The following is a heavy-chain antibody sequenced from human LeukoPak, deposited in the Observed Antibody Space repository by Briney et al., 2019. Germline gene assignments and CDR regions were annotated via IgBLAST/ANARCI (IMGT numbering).Heavy chain of an antibody. CDR1: GGSISSYY. CDR3: AKMLGRWTEAFDY. Sequence: SETLSLTYTVSGGSISSYYWSWIRQPPGKGLEWIGYIYYSGSTNYNPSLKSRVTISVDTSKNQFSLKLSSVTAADTAVYYCAKMLGRWTEAFDYWGQGTLVTVSS. J-gene: IGHJ4*02. CDR2: IYYSGST. D-gene: IGHD3-10*02. V-gene: IGHV4-59*01.